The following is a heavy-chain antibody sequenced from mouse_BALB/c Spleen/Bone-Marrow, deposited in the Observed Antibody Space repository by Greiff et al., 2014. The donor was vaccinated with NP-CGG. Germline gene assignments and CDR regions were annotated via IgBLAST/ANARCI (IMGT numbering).Heavy chain of an antibody. Sequence: EVMLVESGGGLVKPGGSLKLSCAASGFTFSSYAMSWVRQSPEKRLEWVADISSGGSYTYYPDTVTGRFTISRDNAKNTLYLEMSSLRSEDTAMYYCAREGLRRRAAMDYWGQGTSVTVSS. V-gene: IGHV5-9-4*01. CDR3: AREGLRRRAAMDY. CDR1: GFTFSSYA. J-gene: IGHJ4*01. CDR2: ISSGGSYT. D-gene: IGHD2-4*01.